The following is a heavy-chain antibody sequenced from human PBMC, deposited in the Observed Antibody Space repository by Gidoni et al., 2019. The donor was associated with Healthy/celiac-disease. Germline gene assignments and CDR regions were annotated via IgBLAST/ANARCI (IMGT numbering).Heavy chain of an antibody. CDR1: GFTFSRYG. D-gene: IGHD2-2*01. CDR2: ISYDGSNK. Sequence: QVQLVESGGGVVQPVRSLRLSCSASGFTFSRYGMHWVRQAPGKGLEWVAVISYDGSNKYYADSVKGRFTISRDNSKNTLYLQMNSLRAEDTAVYYCAKDQGPIVVVPAAFDYWGQGTLVTVSS. CDR3: AKDQGPIVVVPAAFDY. J-gene: IGHJ4*02. V-gene: IGHV3-30*18.